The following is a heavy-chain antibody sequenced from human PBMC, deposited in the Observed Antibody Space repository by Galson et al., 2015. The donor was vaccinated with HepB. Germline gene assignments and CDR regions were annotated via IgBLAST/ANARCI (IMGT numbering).Heavy chain of an antibody. CDR1: GGSISSYY. CDR2: IYSSGGT. CDR3: ARFSGYDGAFDI. V-gene: IGHV4-59*01. Sequence: ETLSLTCTVSGGSISSYYWSWIRQPPGKGLEWIGYIYSSGGTNYNPSLKSRVTISVDTSKSQFSLKLNSVTAADTAVYYCARFSGYDGAFDIWGQGTMVSVSS. J-gene: IGHJ3*02. D-gene: IGHD5-12*01.